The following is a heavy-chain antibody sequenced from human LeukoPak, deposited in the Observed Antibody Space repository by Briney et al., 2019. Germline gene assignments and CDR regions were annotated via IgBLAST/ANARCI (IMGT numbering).Heavy chain of an antibody. CDR2: INPNTGGA. D-gene: IGHD1-26*01. J-gene: IGHJ4*02. Sequence: ASVKVSCKXSGYTFADYFIHWVRQAPGQGLEWMGRINPNTGGAEYSPKFQGWVTMTRDTSINTAYVEVNRLISDDTAVYYCARDLTSTSNWEFDYWGQGTLVIVSS. CDR1: GYTFADYF. V-gene: IGHV1-2*04. CDR3: ARDLTSTSNWEFDY.